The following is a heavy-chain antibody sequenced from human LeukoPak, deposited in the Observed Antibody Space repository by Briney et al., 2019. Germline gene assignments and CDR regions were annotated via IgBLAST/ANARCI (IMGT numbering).Heavy chain of an antibody. CDR1: GFTFSSYA. D-gene: IGHD2-15*01. Sequence: GGSLRLSCAASGFTFSSYAMSWVRQAPGKGLEWVSAISGSGGSTYYADSVKGRFTISRDDSKNTLYLQMNSLRAEDTAVYYCAKDSMVAATRDYFDYWGQGTLVTVSS. CDR2: ISGSGGST. CDR3: AKDSMVAATRDYFDY. V-gene: IGHV3-23*01. J-gene: IGHJ4*02.